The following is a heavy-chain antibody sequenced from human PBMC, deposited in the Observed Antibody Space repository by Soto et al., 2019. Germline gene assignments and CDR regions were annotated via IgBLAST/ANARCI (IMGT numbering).Heavy chain of an antibody. J-gene: IGHJ4*02. CDR3: ARGPSGGLLTWDYFDY. CDR1: GYSFTSYW. V-gene: IGHV5-51*01. D-gene: IGHD1-26*01. Sequence: GESLKISCKGSGYSFTSYWIGWVRQMPGKGLEWMGIIYPGDSDTRYSPSFQGQVTISADKSFSTAYLQWSSLKASDTAMYYCARGPSGGLLTWDYFDYWGQGTLVTVSS. CDR2: IYPGDSDT.